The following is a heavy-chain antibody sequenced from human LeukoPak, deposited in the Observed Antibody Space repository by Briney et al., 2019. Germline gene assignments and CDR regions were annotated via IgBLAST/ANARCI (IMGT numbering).Heavy chain of an antibody. CDR2: INWNGGST. J-gene: IGHJ3*02. Sequence: PGGSLRLSCGASGLTVSSYGMSWVRHAPGKGLEWVSGINWNGGSTGYADSVKGRFTISRDNAKNSLYLQMNSLRAEDTALYYCARDKDYLDAFDIWGQGTMVTVSS. CDR1: GLTVSSYG. D-gene: IGHD4-11*01. V-gene: IGHV3-20*04. CDR3: ARDKDYLDAFDI.